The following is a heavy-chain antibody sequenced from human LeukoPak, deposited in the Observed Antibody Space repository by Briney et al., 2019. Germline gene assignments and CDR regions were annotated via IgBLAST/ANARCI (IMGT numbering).Heavy chain of an antibody. CDR1: GGSISSYY. D-gene: IGHD5-24*01. CDR2: LYYSGST. CDR3: ARSNVRDGYNFGY. V-gene: IGHV4-59*08. J-gene: IGHJ4*02. Sequence: PSETLSLTCSVSGGSISSYYWSWIRQPPGQGLEWIGYLYYSGSTNYNPSLKSRVTISVDTSKKQFSLKLSSVTAADTAVYYCARSNVRDGYNFGYWGQGTLVTVSS.